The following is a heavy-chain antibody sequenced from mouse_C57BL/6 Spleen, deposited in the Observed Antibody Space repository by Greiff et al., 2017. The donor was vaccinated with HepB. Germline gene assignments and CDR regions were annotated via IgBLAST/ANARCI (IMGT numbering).Heavy chain of an antibody. J-gene: IGHJ4*01. Sequence: QVQLQQPGAELVKPGASVKLSCKASGYTFTSYWMHWVKQRPGRGLECIGRIDPNSGGTKYNEKFKSKATLTAVTSASTAYMELSSLTNEDSAVYYCTREGIDYWGQGTSVTVSS. CDR1: GYTFTSYW. V-gene: IGHV1-62-3*01. CDR2: IDPNSGGT. CDR3: TREGIDY.